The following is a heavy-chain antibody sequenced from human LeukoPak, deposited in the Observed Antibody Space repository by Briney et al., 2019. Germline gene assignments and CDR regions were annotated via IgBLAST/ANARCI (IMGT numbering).Heavy chain of an antibody. J-gene: IGHJ4*02. CDR2: ISGSGGST. V-gene: IGHV3-23*01. CDR1: EFTFSTYW. Sequence: GGSLRLSCAASEFTFSTYWMSWVRQAPGKGLEWVSAISGSGGSTYYADSVKGRFTISRDNSKNTLYLQMNSLRAEDTAVYYCAKDLRVGATGVFDYWGQGTLVTVSS. D-gene: IGHD1-26*01. CDR3: AKDLRVGATGVFDY.